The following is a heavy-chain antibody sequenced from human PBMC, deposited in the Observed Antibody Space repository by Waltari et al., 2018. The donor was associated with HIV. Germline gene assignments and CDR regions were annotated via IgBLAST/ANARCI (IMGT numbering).Heavy chain of an antibody. Sequence: EVQLVESGGGLVQPGGSLRLSCAASGFTFSSYWMTWVRQAPGKGLEWVANRKQGGSGKYYANSVKGRFTISRDNAKNSLYLQMNSLRAEDTAVYYCASLYCSGGSCYDYWGQGTLVTVSS. CDR2: RKQGGSGK. D-gene: IGHD2-15*01. V-gene: IGHV3-7*01. CDR3: ASLYCSGGSCYDY. CDR1: GFTFSSYW. J-gene: IGHJ4*02.